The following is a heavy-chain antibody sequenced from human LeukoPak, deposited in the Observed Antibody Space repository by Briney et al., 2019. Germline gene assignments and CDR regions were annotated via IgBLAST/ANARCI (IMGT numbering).Heavy chain of an antibody. CDR3: ARDQEGIAAASRDYGMDV. Sequence: PGGSLRLSCAASGFTFSDYYMSWIRQAPGKGLEWVSYISSSGSTIYYADSVKGRFTISRDNAKNSLYLQMNSLRAEDTAVYYCARDQEGIAAASRDYGMDVWGQGTTVTVSS. J-gene: IGHJ6*02. CDR1: GFTFSDYY. D-gene: IGHD6-13*01. V-gene: IGHV3-11*01. CDR2: ISSSGSTI.